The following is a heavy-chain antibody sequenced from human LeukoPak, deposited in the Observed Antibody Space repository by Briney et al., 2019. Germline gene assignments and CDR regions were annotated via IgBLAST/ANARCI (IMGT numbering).Heavy chain of an antibody. Sequence: ASVKVSCKASGGTFSSYAISWVRHAPRQGLEWMGRIIPILGIANYAQKFQGRVTITADKSTSTAYMELSSLRSEDTAVYYCARGSTESGGSALYYYYYMDVWGKGTTVTVSS. CDR1: GGTFSSYA. V-gene: IGHV1-69*04. CDR3: ARGSTESGGSALYYYYYMDV. CDR2: IIPILGIA. J-gene: IGHJ6*03. D-gene: IGHD2-15*01.